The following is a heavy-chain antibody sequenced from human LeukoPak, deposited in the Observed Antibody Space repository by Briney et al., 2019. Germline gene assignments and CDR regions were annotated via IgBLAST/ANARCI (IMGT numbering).Heavy chain of an antibody. Sequence: GGSLRLSCAASGFTFSSYGMHWVRQAPGKGPEWVAVISYDGSNKYYADSVKGRFTISRDNSKNTLYLQMNSLRVEDTSVYYCAEDQKLQPFHYWGQGALVAVSS. D-gene: IGHD6-13*01. J-gene: IGHJ4*02. CDR3: AEDQKLQPFHY. CDR2: ISYDGSNK. V-gene: IGHV3-30*18. CDR1: GFTFSSYG.